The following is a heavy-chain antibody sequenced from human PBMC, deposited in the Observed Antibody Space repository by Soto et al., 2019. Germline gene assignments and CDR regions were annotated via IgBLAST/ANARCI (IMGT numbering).Heavy chain of an antibody. CDR1: GFTFGGSP. J-gene: IGHJ5*02. Sequence: AQLVQSGGGLVQPAGSLQLSCPASGFTFGGSPVHWVRQASGKGLAWVGRIRSDSASSAIAYAASVRGRFTLSRDDSKSTAYLQVNSLEVQDTALYDCVLEGCRRTCCYALDLWGQGTLVTVSS. CDR3: VLEGCRRTCCYALDL. CDR2: IRSDSASSAI. D-gene: IGHD2-2*01. V-gene: IGHV3-73*01.